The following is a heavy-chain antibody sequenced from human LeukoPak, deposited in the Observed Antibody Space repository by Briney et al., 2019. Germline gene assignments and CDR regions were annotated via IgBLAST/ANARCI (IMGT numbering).Heavy chain of an antibody. CDR1: GYTLTELS. Sequence: ASVKVSCKVSGYTLTELSMHWVRQAPGKGLEWMGGFDPEDGETIYAQKFQGRVTVTEDTSTDTAYMELSSLRSEDTAVYYCATAVDIVGASLDYWGQGTLVTVSS. CDR3: ATAVDIVGASLDY. V-gene: IGHV1-24*01. D-gene: IGHD5-12*01. CDR2: FDPEDGET. J-gene: IGHJ4*02.